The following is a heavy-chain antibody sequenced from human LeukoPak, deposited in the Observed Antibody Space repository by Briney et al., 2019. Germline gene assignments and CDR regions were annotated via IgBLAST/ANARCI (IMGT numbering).Heavy chain of an antibody. D-gene: IGHD3-10*01. J-gene: IGHJ3*02. CDR1: GFTFSSYG. CDR2: ISYDGSNK. CDR3: AKPAYYYGSGTDDAFDI. Sequence: PGRSLRLSCAASGFTFSSYGMHWVRQAPGKGLEWVAVISYDGSNKYYADSVKGRFTISRDNSKNTLYLQMNSLRAEDTAVYYCAKPAYYYGSGTDDAFDIWGQGTMVTVSS. V-gene: IGHV3-30*18.